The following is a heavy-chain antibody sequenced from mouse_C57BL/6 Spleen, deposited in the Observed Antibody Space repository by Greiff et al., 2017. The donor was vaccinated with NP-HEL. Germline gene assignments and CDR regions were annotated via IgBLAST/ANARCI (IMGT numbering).Heavy chain of an antibody. Sequence: VKLQQSGAELARPGASVKLSCKASGYTFTSYGISWVKQRTGQGLEWIGEIYPRSGNTYYNEKFKGKATLTADKSSSTAYMELRSLTSEDSAVYFCARKWDGYDVYYAMDYWGQGTSVTVSS. J-gene: IGHJ4*01. CDR3: ARKWDGYDVYYAMDY. V-gene: IGHV1-81*01. CDR1: GYTFTSYG. D-gene: IGHD2-2*01. CDR2: IYPRSGNT.